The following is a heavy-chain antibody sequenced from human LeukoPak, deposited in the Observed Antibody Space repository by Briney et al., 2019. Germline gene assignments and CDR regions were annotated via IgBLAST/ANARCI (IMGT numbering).Heavy chain of an antibody. J-gene: IGHJ4*02. CDR2: VYYSGNT. CDR3: ARGLRGDFDY. D-gene: IGHD2-8*01. V-gene: IGHV4-59*01. Sequence: PSETLSLTCTVSGGSISSYYWSWIRQPPGKGLEWIGYVYYSGNTNHNPSLKSRVTISVDTSKSQFSLKLSSVTAADTAVYYCARGLRGDFDYWGQGTLVTVSS. CDR1: GGSISSYY.